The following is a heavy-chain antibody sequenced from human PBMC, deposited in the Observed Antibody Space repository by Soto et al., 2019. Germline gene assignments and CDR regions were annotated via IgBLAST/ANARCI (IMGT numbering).Heavy chain of an antibody. Sequence: PSETLSLTCTVSGGSINSGGYYWSWIRQHPGKALEWIGYIYYTGSTAYNPSLQSRVTLSVDTSKNQFSLKVNSVTAADTAVYYCAREGADSLITPFNWFGPWGQGTLVTVSS. CDR1: GGSINSGGYY. V-gene: IGHV4-31*03. D-gene: IGHD3-16*01. CDR3: AREGADSLITPFNWFGP. J-gene: IGHJ5*02. CDR2: IYYTGST.